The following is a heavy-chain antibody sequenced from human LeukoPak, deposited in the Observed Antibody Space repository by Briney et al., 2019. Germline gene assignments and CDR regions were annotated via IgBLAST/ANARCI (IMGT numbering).Heavy chain of an antibody. CDR3: SKYAACGWPNDGFDI. Sequence: SETLSLTCTVSGGSISSYLGSWIRQPPGKGLEWSGYFYYSESTNYNPSLKSRVTISVDTSKNPITMKLRSVNATDTAVSYWSKYAACGWPNDGFDIWGQGTMVTVSS. V-gene: IGHV4-59*08. D-gene: IGHD6-19*01. CDR1: GGSISSYL. CDR2: FYYSEST. J-gene: IGHJ3*02.